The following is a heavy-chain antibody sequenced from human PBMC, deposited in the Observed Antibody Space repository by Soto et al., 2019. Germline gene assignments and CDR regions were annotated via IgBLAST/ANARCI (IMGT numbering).Heavy chain of an antibody. CDR3: ASRSPIYDFWSGYEKGAFDI. Sequence: QVQLQESGPGLVKPSQTLSLTCTVSGGSISSGGYYWSWIRQHPGKGLEWIGYIYYSGSTYYNPSLKSRVTISVDTSKHQFSLKLSSVTAADTAVYYCASRSPIYDFWSGYEKGAFDIWGQGTMVTVSS. D-gene: IGHD3-3*01. CDR2: IYYSGST. V-gene: IGHV4-31*03. CDR1: GGSISSGGYY. J-gene: IGHJ3*02.